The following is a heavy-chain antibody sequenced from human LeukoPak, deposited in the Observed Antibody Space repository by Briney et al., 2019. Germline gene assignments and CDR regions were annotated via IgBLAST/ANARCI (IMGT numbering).Heavy chain of an antibody. Sequence: GGSLRLSCAASGFTFSSYSMNWVRQAPGKGLEWVSYISSSSSTIYYADSVKGRFTISRDNAKNSPYLQMNSLRAEDTAVYYCARALSGSYPYFGYWGQGTLVTVSS. V-gene: IGHV3-48*04. J-gene: IGHJ4*02. CDR3: ARALSGSYPYFGY. CDR1: GFTFSSYS. CDR2: ISSSSSTI. D-gene: IGHD1-26*01.